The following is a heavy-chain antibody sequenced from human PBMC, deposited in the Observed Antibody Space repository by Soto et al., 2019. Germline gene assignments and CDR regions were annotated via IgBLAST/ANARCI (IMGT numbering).Heavy chain of an antibody. V-gene: IGHV3-30*18. Sequence: PGGSLRLSCAASGVTFSSYGMHWVRQAPGKGLEWVAVISYDGSNKYYADSVKGRFTISRDNSKNTLYLQMNSLRAEDTAVYYCAKEVGSGAPHSPWGQGTLVTVSS. CDR3: AKEVGSGAPHSP. CDR1: GVTFSSYG. D-gene: IGHD6-19*01. CDR2: ISYDGSNK. J-gene: IGHJ5*02.